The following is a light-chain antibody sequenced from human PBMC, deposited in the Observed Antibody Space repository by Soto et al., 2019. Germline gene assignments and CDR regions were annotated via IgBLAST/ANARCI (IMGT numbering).Light chain of an antibody. CDR1: QNIRSN. J-gene: IGKJ3*01. CDR2: ETS. CDR3: QQYNNWPPFT. V-gene: IGKV3-15*01. Sequence: EIVMMQSPGTLSVSPGERATLSCRASQNIRSNLAWYQQKPGQAPRLLIYETSIRAPGIPARFSGSGSGTEFTLTISSLQSEDFAVYHCQQYNNWPPFTFGPGTKVDIK.